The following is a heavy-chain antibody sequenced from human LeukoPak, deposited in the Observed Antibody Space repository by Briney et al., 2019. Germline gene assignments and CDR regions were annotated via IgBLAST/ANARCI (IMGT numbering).Heavy chain of an antibody. CDR1: GFTFDNYG. CDR3: AELGITMIGGV. V-gene: IGHV3-20*04. CDR2: INWNGGSI. D-gene: IGHD3-10*02. J-gene: IGHJ6*04. Sequence: GGSLRLSCAASGFTFDNYGMSWVRLAPGKGLEWVSGINWNGGSIGYAHSVKGRFTISRDNAKNPLYLQMNSLRAEDTAVYYCAELGITMIGGVWGKGTTVTISS.